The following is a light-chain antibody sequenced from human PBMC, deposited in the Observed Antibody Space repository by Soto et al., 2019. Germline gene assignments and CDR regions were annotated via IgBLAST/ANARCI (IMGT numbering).Light chain of an antibody. V-gene: IGKV1-5*01. Sequence: GAGVTITCRASQSIGTWLAWYQQKPGKAPKVLIYDVSSLKSGVPSRFSGSASATEFTLTISSLQPDDFATYYCQQYKSFWTFGQGTKVEIK. CDR3: QQYKSFWT. CDR1: QSIGTW. J-gene: IGKJ1*01. CDR2: DVS.